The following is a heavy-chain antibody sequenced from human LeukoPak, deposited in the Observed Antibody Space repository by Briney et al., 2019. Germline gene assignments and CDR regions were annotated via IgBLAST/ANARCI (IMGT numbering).Heavy chain of an antibody. V-gene: IGHV3-9*03. Sequence: GGSLRLSCAASGFTFDDYAMHWVRQAPGQGLEWVSGISWNSGSIGYADSVKGRFTISRDNANNSLYLQMNSLRAEDMALYSCPKGVTFSSAAYSHRGGQGTLVTVSS. CDR1: GFTFDDYA. J-gene: IGHJ1*01. CDR2: ISWNSGSI. D-gene: IGHD6-6*01. CDR3: PKGVTFSSAAYSHR.